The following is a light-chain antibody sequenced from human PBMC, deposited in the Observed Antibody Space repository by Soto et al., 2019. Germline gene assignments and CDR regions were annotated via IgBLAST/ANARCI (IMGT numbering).Light chain of an antibody. CDR3: QQYNNWPPWT. CDR2: GIS. J-gene: IGKJ1*01. V-gene: IGKV3-15*01. CDR1: QRISSN. Sequence: EVVMTQSPDTLSVSPGETATLPCRASQRISSNLAWYQQKPGQAPRLLIYGISTRAAGVPDRFSGSGSGTEFTLTISSLQSEDLAIYYCQQYNNWPPWTFGRGTKVEI.